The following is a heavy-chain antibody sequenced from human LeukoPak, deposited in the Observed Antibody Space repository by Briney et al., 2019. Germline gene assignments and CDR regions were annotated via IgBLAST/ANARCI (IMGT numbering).Heavy chain of an antibody. Sequence: GGSLRLSCAASRFTVSSNYMSWVRQAPGKGLEWVSVIYSGGSTYYADSVKGRFTISRDNSKRTLFLQMNSLRAEDTAFYYCAKAELGVDTFFDYWGQGTLVTVSS. CDR1: RFTVSSNY. J-gene: IGHJ4*02. V-gene: IGHV3-53*01. CDR2: IYSGGST. CDR3: AKAELGVDTFFDY. D-gene: IGHD3-3*01.